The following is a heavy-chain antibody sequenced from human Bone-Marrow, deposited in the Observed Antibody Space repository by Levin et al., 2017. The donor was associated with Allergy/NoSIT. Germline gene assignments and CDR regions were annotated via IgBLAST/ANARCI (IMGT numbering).Heavy chain of an antibody. CDR3: AREISGWSDAFDI. J-gene: IGHJ3*02. D-gene: IGHD1-14*01. CDR1: GFTFSSYA. CDR2: ISYDGSNK. V-gene: IGHV3-30-3*01. Sequence: GGSLRLSCAASGFTFSSYAMHWVRQAPGKGLEWVAVISYDGSNKYYADSVKGRFTISRDNSKNTLYLQMNSLRAEDTAVYYCAREISGWSDAFDIWGQGTMVTVSS.